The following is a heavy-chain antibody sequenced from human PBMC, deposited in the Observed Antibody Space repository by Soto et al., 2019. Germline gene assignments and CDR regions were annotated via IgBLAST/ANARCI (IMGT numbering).Heavy chain of an antibody. D-gene: IGHD1-1*01. CDR1: GFTFSSYA. V-gene: IGHV3-30-3*01. Sequence: VQLVESGGGVVQPGRSLRLSCAASGFTFSSYAMHWVRQAPGKGLEWVAVISYDGSNKYYADSVKGRFTISRDNSKNTLYLQMNSLRAEDTAVYYCAREGWNDLYYYGMDVWGQGTTVTVSS. CDR3: AREGWNDLYYYGMDV. J-gene: IGHJ6*02. CDR2: ISYDGSNK.